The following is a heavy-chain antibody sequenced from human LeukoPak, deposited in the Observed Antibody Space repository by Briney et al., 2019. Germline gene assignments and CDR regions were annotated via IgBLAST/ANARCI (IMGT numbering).Heavy chain of an antibody. Sequence: SETLSLTCTVSGGSISTNSYYWGWIRQPPGKGLEWIGSIYHSGSTYYNPSLQSRLTISVDTSKNQFSLKLSSVTAADTAMYFCGRHFSRGWTYHNGLDVWAQGTTVTVSS. J-gene: IGHJ6*02. CDR1: GGSISTNSYY. CDR3: GRHFSRGWTYHNGLDV. D-gene: IGHD6-19*01. CDR2: IYHSGST. V-gene: IGHV4-39*01.